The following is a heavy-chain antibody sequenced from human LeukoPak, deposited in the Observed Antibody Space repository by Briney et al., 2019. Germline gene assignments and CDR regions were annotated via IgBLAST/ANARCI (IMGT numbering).Heavy chain of an antibody. V-gene: IGHV4-39*07. D-gene: IGHD6-13*01. CDR1: GGSISSSSYY. CDR3: VLSSSWYLFEY. J-gene: IGHJ4*02. Sequence: SETLSLTCTVSGGSISSSSYYWGWIRQPPGKGLEWIGEINHSGSTNYNPSLKSRVTISVDTSKNQFSLKLSSVTAADTAVYYCVLSSSWYLFEYWGQGTLVTVSS. CDR2: INHSGST.